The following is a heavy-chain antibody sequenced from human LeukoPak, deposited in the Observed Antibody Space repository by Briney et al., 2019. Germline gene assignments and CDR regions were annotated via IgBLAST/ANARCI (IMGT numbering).Heavy chain of an antibody. V-gene: IGHV3-49*04. Sequence: GGSLRLSCTASEFTFGDYAISWVRQAPGKGLEWLGFIRSKDNDGTTDYAASVKGRFIISRDDSKSVAYLEMNDLKTEDTAVYYCTRDRWGGGYISRGMDVWGKGTTVTISS. J-gene: IGHJ6*04. D-gene: IGHD5-12*01. CDR1: EFTFGDYA. CDR3: TRDRWGGGYISRGMDV. CDR2: IRSKDNDGTT.